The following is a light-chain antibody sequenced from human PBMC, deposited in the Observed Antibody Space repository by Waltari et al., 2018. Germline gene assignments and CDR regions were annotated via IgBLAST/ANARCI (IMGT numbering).Light chain of an antibody. CDR3: QKYGSLPAT. CDR2: DAS. J-gene: IGKJ1*01. V-gene: IGKV3-20*01. Sequence: EIVLTQSPGTLSLSPGERATLSCRASQSVSRYLAWDQQKPGQAPRLLIYDASSRATGSPDRFSGSGSGTDFSLAISRLEPEDCAVYYCQKYGSLPATFGQGTKVEIK. CDR1: QSVSRY.